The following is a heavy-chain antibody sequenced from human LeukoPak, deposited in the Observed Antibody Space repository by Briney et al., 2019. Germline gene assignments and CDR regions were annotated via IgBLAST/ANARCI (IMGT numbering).Heavy chain of an antibody. Sequence: SETLSLTCTVSGGSLSSYYWSWIRQPPGKGLEWIGYIYYSGTTNYNPSLTSRVTISVDTSKNQFSLKLSSVTAADTAVYYCTRGSIAYYYMDVWGKGTTVTISS. J-gene: IGHJ6*03. CDR2: IYYSGTT. V-gene: IGHV4-59*01. CDR3: TRGSIAYYYMDV. D-gene: IGHD3-22*01. CDR1: GGSLSSYY.